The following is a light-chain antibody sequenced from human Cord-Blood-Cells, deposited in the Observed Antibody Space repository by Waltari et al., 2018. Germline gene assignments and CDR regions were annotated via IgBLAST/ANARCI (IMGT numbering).Light chain of an antibody. V-gene: IGKV2-28*01. Sequence: DIVMTQSPLSLPVTPGEPASISCRSRQSPLHSNGYNYLDWYLQKPGQSPQLLIYLGSNRASGVPDRFSGSGSGTDFTLKISRVEAEDVGAYYCMQALQTPIAFGQGTRLEIK. J-gene: IGKJ5*01. CDR3: MQALQTPIA. CDR2: LGS. CDR1: QSPLHSNGYNY.